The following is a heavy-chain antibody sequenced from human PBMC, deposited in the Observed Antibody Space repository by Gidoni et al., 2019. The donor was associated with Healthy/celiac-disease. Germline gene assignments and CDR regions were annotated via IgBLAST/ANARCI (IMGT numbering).Heavy chain of an antibody. V-gene: IGHV4-39*01. D-gene: IGHD2-15*01. CDR3: ARATYCSGGSCYAVYYFDY. CDR2: ST. Sequence: STYYNPSLKNRVTISVDTSKNQFSLKLSSVTAADTAVYYCARATYCSGGSCYAVYYFDYWGQGTLVTVSS. J-gene: IGHJ4*02.